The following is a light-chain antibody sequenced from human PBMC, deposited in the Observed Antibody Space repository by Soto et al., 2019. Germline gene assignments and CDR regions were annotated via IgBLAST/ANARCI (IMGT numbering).Light chain of an antibody. CDR3: QQYNSYPFT. CDR2: KAS. Sequence: DIQMTQSPSTLSASVGDRVTITCRASQSISIWLDWYQQKSGKAPKLLIYKASSLESGVPSRFSVSGSGTEFTLTISILQPDDFATYYCQQYNSYPFTFGLGTKLEIK. J-gene: IGKJ2*01. CDR1: QSISIW. V-gene: IGKV1-5*03.